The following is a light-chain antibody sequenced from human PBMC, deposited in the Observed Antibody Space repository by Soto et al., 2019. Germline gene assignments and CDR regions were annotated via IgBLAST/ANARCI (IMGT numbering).Light chain of an antibody. CDR1: QNIFTY. CDR2: ATS. V-gene: IGKV1-39*01. J-gene: IGKJ2*01. CDR3: QHSYSSPT. Sequence: DIQVTQSPSSLSASVGDRVTITCRASQNIFTYLNWYQQRPGQAPNLLIYATSNLQSGVPSRFSVSGSGTVFNLTISRLQPKDFKTYYCQHSYSSPTFSQGTMVEIK.